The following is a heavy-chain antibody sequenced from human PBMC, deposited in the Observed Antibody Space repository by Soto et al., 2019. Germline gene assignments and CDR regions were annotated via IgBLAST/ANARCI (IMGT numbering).Heavy chain of an antibody. D-gene: IGHD3-16*01. CDR2: ISASAGTS. J-gene: IGHJ5*01. V-gene: IGHV3-23*01. Sequence: EVQLLDSGGGLVQPGGSLRLSCAASGFSFSSYAMGWVRQAPGKGLEWVSAISASAGTSYYAECVKGRFTISRDNSNNQVSLQLNIVRPECTAIFYGAKIMRATFVGGMFDSWGQGTLVTGSS. CDR1: GFSFSSYA. CDR3: AKIMRATFVGGMFDS.